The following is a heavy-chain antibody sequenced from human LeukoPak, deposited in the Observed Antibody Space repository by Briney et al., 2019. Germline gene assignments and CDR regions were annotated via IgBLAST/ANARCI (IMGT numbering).Heavy chain of an antibody. V-gene: IGHV3-74*01. CDR1: GFTVSNNY. CDR2: IASDGSST. Sequence: GGSLRLSYAASGFTVSNNYMTWVRQAPGKGLVWVSRIASDGSSTTYADSVKGRFSISRDNAKNTLYLQMNSLRVEDTAVYYCARGRPHGNDYWGQGTLVTVSS. CDR3: ARGRPHGNDY. J-gene: IGHJ4*02. D-gene: IGHD4-23*01.